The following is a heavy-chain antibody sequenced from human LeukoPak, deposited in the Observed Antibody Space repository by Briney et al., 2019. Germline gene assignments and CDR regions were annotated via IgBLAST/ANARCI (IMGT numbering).Heavy chain of an antibody. CDR1: GFTFSDYG. Sequence: QPGGSLRLSCTASGFTFSDYGMHWVRQAPGKGLEWVAGIWYDGSNEAYADSLRGRITISRDTSKNTLYLQMNGLRAEDTAVHFCAKDGDRGQYYYYYYMDVWGKGTAVTVSS. J-gene: IGHJ6*03. V-gene: IGHV3-33*06. D-gene: IGHD7-27*01. CDR3: AKDGDRGQYYYYYYMDV. CDR2: IWYDGSNE.